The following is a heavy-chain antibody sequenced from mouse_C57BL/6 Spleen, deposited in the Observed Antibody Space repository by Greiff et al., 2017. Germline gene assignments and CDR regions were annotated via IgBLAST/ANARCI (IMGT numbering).Heavy chain of an antibody. CDR1: GYTFTDYE. D-gene: IGHD1-1*01. V-gene: IGHV1-15*01. Sequence: QVQLQQSGAELVRPGASVTLSCKASGYTFTDYEMHWVKQTPVHGLEWIGAIDPETGGTAYNQKFKGKAILTADKSSSTAYMELRSLTSEDSAVYYCTRWDTTVVATYDWYFDVWGTGTTVTVSS. CDR2: IDPETGGT. CDR3: TRWDTTVVATYDWYFDV. J-gene: IGHJ1*03.